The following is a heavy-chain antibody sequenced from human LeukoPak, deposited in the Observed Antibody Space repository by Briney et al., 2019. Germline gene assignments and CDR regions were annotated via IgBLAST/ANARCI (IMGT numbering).Heavy chain of an antibody. CDR2: IYSGCST. V-gene: IGHV3-53*04. J-gene: IGHJ4*02. D-gene: IGHD6-19*01. CDR3: ARAPEWLIFDY. CDR1: GFTVSSNY. Sequence: VGALRLSCAASGFTVSSNYMSWVRQAPGKGLEGVSVIYSGCSTYYADSVKGRFTISRHNSKNTLYLQMNSLRAEDTAVYYCARAPEWLIFDYWGQGTLVTVSS.